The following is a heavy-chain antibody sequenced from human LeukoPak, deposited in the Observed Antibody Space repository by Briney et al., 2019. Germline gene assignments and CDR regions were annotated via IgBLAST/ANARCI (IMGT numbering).Heavy chain of an antibody. D-gene: IGHD5-12*01. J-gene: IGHJ4*02. V-gene: IGHV3-23*01. CDR3: ARDPPWDGGHEGFDY. Sequence: PGGSLRLSCEASGFTFSTFAMIWVRQPPGKGLEWVSSIFPSGGEIHYADSVRGRFTISRDNSKSTLSLQMNSLRAEDTAVYYCARDPPWDGGHEGFDYWGQRTLVTVSS. CDR1: GFTFSTFA. CDR2: IFPSGGEI.